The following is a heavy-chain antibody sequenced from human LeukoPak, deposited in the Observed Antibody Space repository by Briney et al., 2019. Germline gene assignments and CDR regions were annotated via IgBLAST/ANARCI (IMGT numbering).Heavy chain of an antibody. CDR2: ISSNSGNI. J-gene: IGHJ3*02. Sequence: PGRSLRLSCAGSGFNFDDYDMHWVRHPPGKGLEWVSSISSNSGNIAYADSVKGRFTISRDNANNSLYLQMNSLRAEDTAVYYCARVGATYPPSDAFDIWGQGTMVTVSS. CDR1: GFNFDDYD. V-gene: IGHV3-9*01. CDR3: ARVGATYPPSDAFDI. D-gene: IGHD4/OR15-4a*01.